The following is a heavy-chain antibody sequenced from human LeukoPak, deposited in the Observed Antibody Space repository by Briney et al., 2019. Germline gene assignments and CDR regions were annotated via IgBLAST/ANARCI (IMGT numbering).Heavy chain of an antibody. CDR2: IHYSGSS. J-gene: IGHJ4*02. CDR1: GGSITSKNYY. CDR3: ARQQGYYDFETATAFPPYYFDS. D-gene: IGHD3-3*01. Sequence: PSETLSLTCTVSGGSITSKNYYWGWIRQSPGKGLEWIGSIHYSGSSYYNPSLKSRVFISVDTSKSQFFQRVSSVTVADTAIYYCARQQGYYDFETATAFPPYYFDSWGQGTLVTSSS. V-gene: IGHV4-39*01.